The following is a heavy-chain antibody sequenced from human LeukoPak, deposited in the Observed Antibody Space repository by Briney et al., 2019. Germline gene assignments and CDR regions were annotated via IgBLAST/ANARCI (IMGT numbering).Heavy chain of an antibody. D-gene: IGHD5-12*01. V-gene: IGHV1-69*04. Sequence: SVKVSCKASGGTFSSYAISWVRQAPGQGLEWMGRIIPILGIANYAQKFQGRVTITADKSTSTAYMELSSLRSEDTAVYYCARGGGGGSGNGFDFDAFDIWGQGTMVTVSS. CDR3: ARGGGGGSGNGFDFDAFDI. J-gene: IGHJ3*02. CDR2: IIPILGIA. CDR1: GGTFSSYA.